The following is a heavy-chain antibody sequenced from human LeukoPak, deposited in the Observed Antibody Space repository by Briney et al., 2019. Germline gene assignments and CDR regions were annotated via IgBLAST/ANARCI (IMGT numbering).Heavy chain of an antibody. J-gene: IGHJ6*02. CDR1: GYSFTGYY. D-gene: IGHD1-26*01. Sequence: ASVKVSCRASGYSFTGYYMYWVRQAPGQGLEWMGRINPNSGGTNYAQKFQGRVTMTRDTSISTAYMELSRLRSDDTAVYYCARISYPGTKYYYYYYGMDVWGQGTTVTVSS. CDR2: INPNSGGT. V-gene: IGHV1-2*06. CDR3: ARISYPGTKYYYYYYGMDV.